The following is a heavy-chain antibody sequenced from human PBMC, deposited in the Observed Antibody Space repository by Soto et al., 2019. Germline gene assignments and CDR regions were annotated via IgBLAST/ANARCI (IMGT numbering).Heavy chain of an antibody. Sequence: QVQLVESGGGFVKPGGSLRLSCAASGFTFSDYYMSWIRQAPGKGLEWVSYISSSGSTIYYADSVKGRFTISRDNAKNSLYLQMSSLRAEDTAVYYCARVRYCSGGSCPDKYFQHWGQGTLVTVSS. CDR2: ISSSGSTI. CDR1: GFTFSDYY. D-gene: IGHD2-15*01. V-gene: IGHV3-11*01. CDR3: ARVRYCSGGSCPDKYFQH. J-gene: IGHJ1*01.